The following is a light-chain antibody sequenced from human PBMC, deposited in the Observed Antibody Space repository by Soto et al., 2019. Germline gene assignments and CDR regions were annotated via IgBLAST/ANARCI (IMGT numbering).Light chain of an antibody. CDR3: QSYDSSLV. CDR2: EVS. CDR1: SSDVGGYNH. J-gene: IGLJ2*01. Sequence: QSALTQPASVSGSPGQSITISCTGSSSDVGGYNHVSWYQQHPGKAPKLMIYEVSNRPSGVSNRFSGSKSGNTASLTISGLQAEDEADYYCQSYDSSLVFGGGTKLTVL. V-gene: IGLV2-14*01.